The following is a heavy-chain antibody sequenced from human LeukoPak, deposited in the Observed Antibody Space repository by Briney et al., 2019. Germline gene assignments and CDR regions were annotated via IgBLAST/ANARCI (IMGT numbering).Heavy chain of an antibody. CDR1: GFTFTNYA. D-gene: IGHD6-19*01. CDR2: ISGSGSST. J-gene: IGHJ4*02. V-gene: IGHV3-23*01. CDR3: ARDLSSDWYPYYFDS. Sequence: QPGGSLRLSCAASGFTFTNYAMNWVRQAPGKGLEWVSGISGSGSSTYYAYSVKDRFTISRDNSKNTLFLQMNSLRAEDTAVYFCARDLSSDWYPYYFDSWGQGTLVTVSS.